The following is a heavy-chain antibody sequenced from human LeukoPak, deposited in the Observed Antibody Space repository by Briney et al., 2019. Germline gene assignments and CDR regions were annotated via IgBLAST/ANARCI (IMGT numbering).Heavy chain of an antibody. V-gene: IGHV1-2*02. CDR2: INPNSGGT. Sequence: ASVKVSCKASGYTFTGYYMHWVRQAPGQGLEWMGWINPNSGGTNYAQKFQGRVTMTRDTSISTAYMELSRLRSDDTAVYYCARPRGLGYTAMVHFDYWGQGTLVTVSS. CDR1: GYTFTGYY. J-gene: IGHJ4*02. CDR3: ARPRGLGYTAMVHFDY. D-gene: IGHD5-18*01.